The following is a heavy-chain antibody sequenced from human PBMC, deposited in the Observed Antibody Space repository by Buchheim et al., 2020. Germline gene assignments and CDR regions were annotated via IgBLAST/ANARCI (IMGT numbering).Heavy chain of an antibody. CDR1: GFTFSDYY. V-gene: IGHV3-23*04. CDR3: AKGRRSTAAGNVDY. CDR2: ISDSGGST. J-gene: IGHJ4*02. Sequence: VQLVESGGGLVKPGGSLRLSCAASGFTFSDYYMSWIRQAPGKGLEWVSSISDSGGSTYHADSVAGRFTISRDNSKNTLYLQMISLRAEDTAVYYCAKGRRSTAAGNVDYWGQGTL. D-gene: IGHD6-13*01.